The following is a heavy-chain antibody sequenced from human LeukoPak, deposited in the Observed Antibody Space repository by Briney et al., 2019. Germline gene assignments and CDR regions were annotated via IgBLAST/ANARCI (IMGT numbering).Heavy chain of an antibody. Sequence: ASVKVSCKASGYTFTGYYMHWVRQAPGQGLEWMGWINPNSGGTNYAQKFQGRVTMTRDTSISTAYMELSRLRSDDTAVHYCARFIAARKNWFDPWGQGTLVTVSS. V-gene: IGHV1-2*02. CDR2: INPNSGGT. CDR1: GYTFTGYY. CDR3: ARFIAARKNWFDP. J-gene: IGHJ5*02. D-gene: IGHD6-13*01.